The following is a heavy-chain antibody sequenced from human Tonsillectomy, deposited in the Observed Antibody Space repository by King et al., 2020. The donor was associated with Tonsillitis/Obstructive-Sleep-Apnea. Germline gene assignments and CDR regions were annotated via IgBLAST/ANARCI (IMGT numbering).Heavy chain of an antibody. CDR3: ARIAVFPDAFDI. Sequence: TLQESGPVLVKPTETLTLTCTVSGFSLSNARMGVSWIRQPPGKSLEWLAHIFSNDEKSYSTTLKSRLTISKATSKSQVVLTMTNMDPVDTATYYCARIAVFPDAFDIWGQGTMVTVSS. CDR1: GFSLSNARMG. CDR2: IFSNDEK. J-gene: IGHJ3*02. V-gene: IGHV2-26*01. D-gene: IGHD2-21*01.